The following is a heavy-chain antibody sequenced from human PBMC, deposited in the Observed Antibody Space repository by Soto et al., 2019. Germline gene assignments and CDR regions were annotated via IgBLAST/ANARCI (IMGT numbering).Heavy chain of an antibody. J-gene: IGHJ6*02. Sequence: QVQLVESGGGVVQPGRSLRLSCAASGFTFSSYGMHWVRQAPGKGLEWVAVISYDGRNTYYADSVKGRFTISRDNSKNTLYLQRNSLRAEDTAVYYCAKDQRYSSSWYPGNSYYYGMDVWGQGTTVTVSS. CDR1: GFTFSSYG. CDR3: AKDQRYSSSWYPGNSYYYGMDV. V-gene: IGHV3-30*18. CDR2: ISYDGRNT. D-gene: IGHD6-13*01.